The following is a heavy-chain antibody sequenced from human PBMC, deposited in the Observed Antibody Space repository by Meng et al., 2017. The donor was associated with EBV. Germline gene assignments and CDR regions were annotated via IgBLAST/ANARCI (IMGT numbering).Heavy chain of an antibody. V-gene: IGHV3-21*01. J-gene: IGHJ4*02. CDR3: ARDRTSNRFDY. CDR2: ISSNSIDI. D-gene: IGHD2-8*01. CDR1: CFTLRSYS. Sequence: EGALWVSGGGLVKARESLRLSCAVSCFTLRSYSMNWVRLAPGKGLEWVSSISSNSIDIYYADLVKGRFTISRDNAKNSLFLQMNSLRAEDTAVYYCARDRTSNRFDYWGQGTLVTVFS.